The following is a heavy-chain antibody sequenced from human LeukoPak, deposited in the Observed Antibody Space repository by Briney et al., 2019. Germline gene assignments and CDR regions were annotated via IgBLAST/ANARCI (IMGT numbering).Heavy chain of an antibody. V-gene: IGHV4-4*07. D-gene: IGHD3-3*01. Sequence: KPSETLSLTCTVSGGSISTYYWSWIRQPAGKGLEWIGRIYTSGGTTYNPSLKSRVTMSVDASKNQFSLKLTSVTAADTAVYYCARDSAPWSGHYMDVWGKGTTVTVSS. CDR2: IYTSGGT. CDR3: ARDSAPWSGHYMDV. J-gene: IGHJ6*03. CDR1: GGSISTYY.